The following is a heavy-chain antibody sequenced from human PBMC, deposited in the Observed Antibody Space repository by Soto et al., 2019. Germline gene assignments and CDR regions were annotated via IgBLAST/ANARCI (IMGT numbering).Heavy chain of an antibody. D-gene: IGHD4-17*01. CDR1: GFTFSSYS. V-gene: IGHV3-21*01. CDR3: AKEADDYGDYRRACDI. J-gene: IGHJ3*02. Sequence: EVQLVESGGGLVKPGGSLRLSCAASGFTFSSYSMNWVRQAPGKGLEWVSSISTTSTFIYYADSVKGRFTISRDNAANSVFLQMNSLGVADTAVYYCAKEADDYGDYRRACDIWGQGTMVTVSS. CDR2: ISTTSTFI.